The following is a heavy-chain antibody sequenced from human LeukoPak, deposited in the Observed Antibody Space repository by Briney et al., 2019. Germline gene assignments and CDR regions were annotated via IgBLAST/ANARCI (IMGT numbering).Heavy chain of an antibody. CDR1: GGSISSGGYY. J-gene: IGHJ4*02. D-gene: IGHD3-22*01. V-gene: IGHV4-31*03. Sequence: SETLSLTCTVSGGSISSGGYYWSWIRQHPRKGLDWIGSIYYSGSTYYNPSLKCRVTISSDTSKNHFSLQLSSVTAADTAVYFCARDSPWGYYDSSGYHYGGGFDYWGQGTLVTVSS. CDR3: ARDSPWGYYDSSGYHYGGGFDY. CDR2: IYYSGST.